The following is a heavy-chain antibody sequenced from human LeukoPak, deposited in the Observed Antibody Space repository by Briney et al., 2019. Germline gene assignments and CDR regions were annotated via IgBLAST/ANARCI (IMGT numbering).Heavy chain of an antibody. Sequence: GGSLRLSCAASGFSFSSYNMNWVRQTPGKGLEWVSSITSSSTYTFYADSVKGRFTISRDNARNSLYLQMNSLRAEDTAVYYCAKEGYYYGSGSLSRHAFDIWGQGTMVTVSS. V-gene: IGHV3-21*01. CDR2: ITSSSTYT. D-gene: IGHD3-10*01. CDR3: AKEGYYYGSGSLSRHAFDI. CDR1: GFSFSSYN. J-gene: IGHJ3*02.